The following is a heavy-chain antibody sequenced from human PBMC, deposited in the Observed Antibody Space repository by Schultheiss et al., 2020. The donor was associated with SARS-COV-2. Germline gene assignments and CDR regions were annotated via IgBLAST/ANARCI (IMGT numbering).Heavy chain of an antibody. CDR2: IIPIFGTA. V-gene: IGHV1-69*05. D-gene: IGHD1-26*01. J-gene: IGHJ4*02. CDR3: AATPTDRGS. CDR1: GYTFTSYG. Sequence: SVKVSCKASGYTFTSYGISWVRQAPGQGLEWMGGIIPIFGTANYAQKFQERVTITRDMSTSTAYMELSSLRSEDTAVYYCAATPTDRGSWGQGTLVTVSS.